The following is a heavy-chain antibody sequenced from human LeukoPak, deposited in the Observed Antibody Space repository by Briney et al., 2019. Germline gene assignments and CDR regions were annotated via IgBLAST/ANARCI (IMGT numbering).Heavy chain of an antibody. Sequence: SETPSLTCTVSGGSISSYYWSWIRQPPGKGLEWIGYIYYSGSTNYNPSLKSRVTISVDTSKNQFSLKLSSVTAADTAVYYCAREGYIAESAFDIWGQGTMVTVSS. CDR3: AREGYIAESAFDI. D-gene: IGHD6-13*01. V-gene: IGHV4-59*01. CDR2: IYYSGST. J-gene: IGHJ3*02. CDR1: GGSISSYY.